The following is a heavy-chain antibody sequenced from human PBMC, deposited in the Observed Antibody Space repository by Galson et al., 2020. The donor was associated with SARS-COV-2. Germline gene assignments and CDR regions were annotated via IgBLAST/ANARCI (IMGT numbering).Heavy chain of an antibody. CDR2: ISSSSSYI. D-gene: IGHD2-2*01. Sequence: GGSLRLSCAASGFTFSSYSMNWVRQAPGKGLEWLSSISSSSSYIYYADSVKGRFTISRDNAKNSLYLQMNSLRAEDTAVYYCARVDCSTTSCYAPRDYYYYYMDVWGKGTTVTVSS. CDR3: ARVDCSTTSCYAPRDYYYYYMDV. V-gene: IGHV3-21*01. CDR1: GFTFSSYS. J-gene: IGHJ6*03.